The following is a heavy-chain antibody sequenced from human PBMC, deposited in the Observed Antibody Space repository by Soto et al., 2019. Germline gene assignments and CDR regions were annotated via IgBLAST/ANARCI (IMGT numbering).Heavy chain of an antibody. CDR3: ASTYSTSWYWFDP. CDR1: GFSLSKAGLG. D-gene: IGHD6-13*01. V-gene: IGHV2-26*04. Sequence: QVTVKESGHVLVKPTETLTLTCTVSGFSLSKAGLGVSWIRQPPGKALEWLAHIFSNDEKSYSTSLKSRLTISKDTSKSQVVLTMTNMDPVDTATYYCASTYSTSWYWFDPWGQGTLVTVSS. J-gene: IGHJ5*02. CDR2: IFSNDEK.